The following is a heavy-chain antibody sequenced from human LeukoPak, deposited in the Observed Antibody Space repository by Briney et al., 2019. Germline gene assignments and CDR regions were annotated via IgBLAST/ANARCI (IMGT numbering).Heavy chain of an antibody. CDR3: ARGGGIPDPNYYYYYYMDV. D-gene: IGHD2-2*02. J-gene: IGHJ6*03. CDR1: GGAISNYY. V-gene: IGHV4-4*07. Sequence: PSETLSLTCSVSGGAISNYYWSWIRQPAGKGLEWIGRIYTSGNTNYNPSLKSRVTMSVDTSRNQFSLKLSSVTAADTAVHYCARGGGIPDPNYYYYYYMDVWGKGTKVTVSS. CDR2: IYTSGNT.